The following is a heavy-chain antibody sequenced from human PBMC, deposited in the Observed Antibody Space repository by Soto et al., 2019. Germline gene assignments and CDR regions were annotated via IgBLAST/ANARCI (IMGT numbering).Heavy chain of an antibody. V-gene: IGHV5-51*01. D-gene: IGHD2-15*01. Sequence: GESLKICCKASGYTFGDYWLGWMRLLPGKGLELMGIIYPGDSNIRYSPSFQGQVTISADKSINTAYLQWSSLKASDTGIYYCARLYVVGSPWGFTPWGQGTRVTVYS. CDR3: ARLYVVGSPWGFTP. CDR2: IYPGDSNI. J-gene: IGHJ5*02. CDR1: GYTFGDYW.